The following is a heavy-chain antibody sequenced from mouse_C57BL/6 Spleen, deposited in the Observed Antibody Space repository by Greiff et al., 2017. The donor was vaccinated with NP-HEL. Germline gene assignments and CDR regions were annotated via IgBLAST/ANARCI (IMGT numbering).Heavy chain of an antibody. CDR2: INPSSGYT. V-gene: IGHV1-7*01. CDR1: GYTFTSYW. D-gene: IGHD2-1*01. J-gene: IGHJ2*01. Sequence: VQLQQSGAELAKPGASVTLSCQASGYTFTSYWMHWVKQRPGQGLEWIGYINPSSGYTKYNQKFKDKATLTADKSSSTAYMQLSSLTYEDSAVYYCAGGGYGKVFDYWGQGTTLPVPS. CDR3: AGGGYGKVFDY.